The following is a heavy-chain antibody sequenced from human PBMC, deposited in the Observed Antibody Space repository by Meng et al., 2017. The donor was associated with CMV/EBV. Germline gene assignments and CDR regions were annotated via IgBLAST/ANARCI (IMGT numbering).Heavy chain of an antibody. CDR1: GGTFSSYA. Sequence: SVKVSCKASGGTFSSYAISWVRQAPGQGLEWMGGIIPIFGTANYAQKFQGRVTITTDESTSTAYMELSSLRSEDTAVYYCASRLQPYYGMDVWGQGTTVNVSS. CDR3: ASRLQPYYGMDV. CDR2: IIPIFGTA. D-gene: IGHD5-24*01. J-gene: IGHJ6*02. V-gene: IGHV1-69*05.